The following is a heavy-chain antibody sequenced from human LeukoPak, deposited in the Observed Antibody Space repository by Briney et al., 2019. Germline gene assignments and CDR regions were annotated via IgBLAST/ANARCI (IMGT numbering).Heavy chain of an antibody. CDR3: AREAVAGPNWFDP. J-gene: IGHJ5*02. CDR1: GGSISGYY. Sequence: PSETLSLTCTVSGGSISGYYWSWMRQPAGKGLEWIGRINTSGSTNYNPSLKSRVTMSVDTSKNQFSLKLSSVTAADTAVYYCAREAVAGPNWFDPWGQGTLVTVSS. CDR2: INTSGST. D-gene: IGHD6-19*01. V-gene: IGHV4-4*07.